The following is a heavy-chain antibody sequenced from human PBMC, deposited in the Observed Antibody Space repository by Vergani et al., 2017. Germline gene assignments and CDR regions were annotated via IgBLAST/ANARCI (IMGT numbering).Heavy chain of an antibody. V-gene: IGHV4-61*01. J-gene: IGHJ3*02. D-gene: IGHD3-10*01. CDR3: ARGRYYYDI. Sequence: QVQLQESGPGLVKPSETLSLTCTVSGASVNRANYYWSWIRQTPGTGLEWIGFIYHSGGTSYSPSLKSRVTISLDTSKNQFSLKVASVTAADTAVYYCARGRYYYDIWGQGTMVTVSS. CDR2: IYHSGGT. CDR1: GASVNRANYY.